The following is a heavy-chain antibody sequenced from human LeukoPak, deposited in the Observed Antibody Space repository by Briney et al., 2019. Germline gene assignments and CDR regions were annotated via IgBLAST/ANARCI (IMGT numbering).Heavy chain of an antibody. CDR2: IIPIFGTA. D-gene: IGHD2-2*02. Sequence: ASVKVSCKASGGTFSSYAISWVRQAPGQGLEWMGGIIPIFGTANYAQKFQGRVTITADESTSTAYMELSSLRSEDTAVYYCARDAGYCSATSCYTLDYWGQGTLVTVSS. J-gene: IGHJ4*02. CDR1: GGTFSSYA. V-gene: IGHV1-69*13. CDR3: ARDAGYCSATSCYTLDY.